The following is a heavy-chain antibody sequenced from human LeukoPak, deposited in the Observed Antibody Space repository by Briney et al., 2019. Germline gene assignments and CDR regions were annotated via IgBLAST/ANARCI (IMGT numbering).Heavy chain of an antibody. Sequence: TSETLSLTCNVSGDSLTSHFWSWIRQTPGKGLEWIGYVFHSGTTNYSPSLKSRVTISLDTSKKQFYLRLASVTAADTAVYHCARRMATVTDAFDIWGRGTMVSVSS. V-gene: IGHV4-59*08. CDR2: VFHSGTT. CDR1: GDSLTSHF. D-gene: IGHD5-24*01. CDR3: ARRMATVTDAFDI. J-gene: IGHJ3*02.